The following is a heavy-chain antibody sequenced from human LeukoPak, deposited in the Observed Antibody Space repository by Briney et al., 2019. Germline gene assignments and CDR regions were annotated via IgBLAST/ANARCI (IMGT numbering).Heavy chain of an antibody. CDR2: IRYDGSHK. V-gene: IGHV3-30*02. Sequence: GGSLRLSCAASGFTFSSYGMSWVRQAPGKGLEWVAFIRYDGSHKYYADSVKGRFTISRDNSKNTLYLQMNSLRAEDTAVYYCAKDFMSYSSGWYYLDYWGQGTLVTVSS. J-gene: IGHJ4*02. CDR3: AKDFMSYSSGWYYLDY. CDR1: GFTFSSYG. D-gene: IGHD6-19*01.